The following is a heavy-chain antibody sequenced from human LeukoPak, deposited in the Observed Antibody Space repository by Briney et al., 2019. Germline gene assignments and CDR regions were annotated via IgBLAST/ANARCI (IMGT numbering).Heavy chain of an antibody. CDR3: AKSRSVLSGTYFDY. D-gene: IGHD1-26*01. Sequence: PGGSLRLSCAASGFTFSSYAMSWFRQAPGKGLEWVSAISGSGGSTYYAGSVKGRFTISRDNSKNTLYLQMNSLRAEDTAVYYCAKSRSVLSGTYFDYWGQGTLVTVSS. V-gene: IGHV3-23*01. J-gene: IGHJ4*02. CDR1: GFTFSSYA. CDR2: ISGSGGST.